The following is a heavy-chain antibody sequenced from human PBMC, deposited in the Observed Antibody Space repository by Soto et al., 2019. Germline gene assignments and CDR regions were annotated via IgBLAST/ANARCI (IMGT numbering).Heavy chain of an antibody. CDR2: ISYDGSNK. J-gene: IGHJ4*02. D-gene: IGHD2-15*01. CDR3: AKGDCSGGSCYYNY. CDR1: GFTFSSYG. Sequence: QVQLVESGGGVVQPGRSLRLSCAASGFTFSSYGMHWVRQAPGKGLAWVAVISYDGSNKYYADSVKGRFTISRDNSKNTLYLQMNSLRAEDTAVYYCAKGDCSGGSCYYNYWGQGTLVTVSS. V-gene: IGHV3-30*18.